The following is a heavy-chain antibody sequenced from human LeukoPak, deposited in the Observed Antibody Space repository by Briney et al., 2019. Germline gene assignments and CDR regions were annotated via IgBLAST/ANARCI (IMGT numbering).Heavy chain of an antibody. CDR1: GFTFSSYA. D-gene: IGHD2-15*01. V-gene: IGHV3-30-3*01. Sequence: GGSLRLSCAASGFTFSSYAMQWVRQAPGKGLEWVAVISYDGSNKYYADSVKGRFTISRDNSKNTLYLQMNSLRAEDTAVYYCARVVAATPDADYWGQGTLVTVSS. CDR2: ISYDGSNK. J-gene: IGHJ4*02. CDR3: ARVVAATPDADY.